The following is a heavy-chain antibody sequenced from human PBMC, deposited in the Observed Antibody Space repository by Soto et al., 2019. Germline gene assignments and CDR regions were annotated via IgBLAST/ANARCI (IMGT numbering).Heavy chain of an antibody. Sequence: EVQLVESGGTVIQPGEYLRLSCATSGLNVNINYVTWVRQAPGKGLECLSIIHGGGNKFYSDSVKGRFTISRDTSKNTVYLQMSSLTVDDTAVYYCASGPTLAARLGWNYFDPWGQGNLVTVSS. CDR3: ASGPTLAARLGWNYFDP. J-gene: IGHJ5*02. CDR2: IHGGGNK. V-gene: IGHV3-53*01. CDR1: GLNVNINY. D-gene: IGHD6-6*01.